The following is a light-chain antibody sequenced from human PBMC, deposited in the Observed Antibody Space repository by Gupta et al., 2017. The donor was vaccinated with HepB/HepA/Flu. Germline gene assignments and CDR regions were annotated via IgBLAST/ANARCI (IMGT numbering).Light chain of an antibody. Sequence: QSALTQPASVSGSPGQSITISCTGTSSDVGNYNLVSWYQQHPGKAPKLIIYEVTKRPSGVSNRFSGSKSGNTASLTISGLQAEDEADYYCCSYAGSSTPNWVFGGGTKLTVL. V-gene: IGLV2-23*02. CDR1: SSDVGNYNL. CDR2: EVT. J-gene: IGLJ3*02. CDR3: CSYAGSSTPNWV.